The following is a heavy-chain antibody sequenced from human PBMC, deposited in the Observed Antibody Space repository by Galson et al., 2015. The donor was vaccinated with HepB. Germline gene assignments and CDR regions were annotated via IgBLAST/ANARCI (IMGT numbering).Heavy chain of an antibody. V-gene: IGHV1-18*01. CDR2: ISAYNGNT. J-gene: IGHJ4*02. Sequence: SVKVSCKASGYILTSYGISWVRQAPGQGLEWMGWISAYNGNTNYAQKLQGRVTMTTDTSTSTAYMELRSLRSDDTAVYYCARDPPRGELNFDYWGQGTLVTVSS. CDR3: ARDPPRGELNFDY. D-gene: IGHD3-10*01. CDR1: GYILTSYG.